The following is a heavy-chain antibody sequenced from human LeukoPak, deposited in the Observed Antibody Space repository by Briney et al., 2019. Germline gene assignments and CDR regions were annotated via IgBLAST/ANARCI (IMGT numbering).Heavy chain of an antibody. V-gene: IGHV4-59*01. CDR2: IYYSGST. D-gene: IGHD2-2*01. Sequence: TPSETLSLTCTVSGGSISSYYWSWIRQPPGKGLEWIGYIYYSGSTNYNPTLKSRVTISVDTSKNQFSLKLSSVTAADTAVYYCATASYCSSTSCPRDAFDIWGQGTMVTVSS. CDR3: ATASYCSSTSCPRDAFDI. CDR1: GGSISSYY. J-gene: IGHJ3*02.